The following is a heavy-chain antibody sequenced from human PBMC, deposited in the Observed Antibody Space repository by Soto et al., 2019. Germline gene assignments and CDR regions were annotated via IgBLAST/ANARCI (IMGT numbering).Heavy chain of an antibody. D-gene: IGHD6-13*01. CDR1: GYTFSNFW. V-gene: IGHV5-51*01. Sequence: GESLKISCQCSGYTFSNFWIGWVRQLPGKGLEWMRTIYPGDHETRYSPSFHGKVTISADKSINTAYLQWNSLEASDTAFYFCARSPRSSPYFDYWGQGALVTSPQ. CDR3: ARSPRSSPYFDY. J-gene: IGHJ4*02. CDR2: IYPGDHET.